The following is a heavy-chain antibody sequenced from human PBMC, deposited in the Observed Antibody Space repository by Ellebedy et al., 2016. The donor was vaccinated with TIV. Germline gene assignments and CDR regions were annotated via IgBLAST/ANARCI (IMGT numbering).Heavy chain of an antibody. V-gene: IGHV4-39*01. CDR3: ARRSDYESSGDLDY. J-gene: IGHJ4*02. CDR2: IYYSGTT. Sequence: SETLSLTCTVSGGSISSSSYYWNWIRQPPGTGLEWIGSIYYSGTTYYNPSLKSRVTISVDTSKNQFSLKLSSVTAADSAVYYCARRSDYESSGDLDYWGQGTLVTVSS. CDR1: GGSISSSSYY. D-gene: IGHD3-22*01.